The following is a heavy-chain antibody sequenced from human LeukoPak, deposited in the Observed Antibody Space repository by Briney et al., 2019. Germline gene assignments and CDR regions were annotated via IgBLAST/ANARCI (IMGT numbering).Heavy chain of an antibody. J-gene: IGHJ6*03. D-gene: IGHD3-10*01. CDR1: GFTFSSYG. CDR2: INGSGGST. V-gene: IGHV3-23*01. Sequence: GGTLRLSCAASGFTFSSYGMSWVRQAPGKGLEWVSAINGSGGSTYYTDSVKGRFTISRDNSKNTLYLQMNSLKGDDTAVYYCAKDSAFYYIDVWGKGTTVIISS. CDR3: AKDSAFYYIDV.